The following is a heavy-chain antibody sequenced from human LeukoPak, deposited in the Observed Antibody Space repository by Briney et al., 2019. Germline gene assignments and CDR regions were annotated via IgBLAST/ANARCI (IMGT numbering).Heavy chain of an antibody. V-gene: IGHV4-30-4*08. Sequence: PSQTLSLTCTVSGGSISSGDYYWSWIRQPPGKGLEWIGYIYYSGSTYYNPSLKSRVTISVDTSKNQFSLKLSSVTAADTAVYYCARVPKDFWSGFDYWRQGTLVTVSS. CDR2: IYYSGST. CDR3: ARVPKDFWSGFDY. D-gene: IGHD3-3*01. CDR1: GGSISSGDYY. J-gene: IGHJ4*02.